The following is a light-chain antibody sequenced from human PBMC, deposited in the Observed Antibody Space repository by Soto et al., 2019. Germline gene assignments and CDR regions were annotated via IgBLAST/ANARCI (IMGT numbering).Light chain of an antibody. CDR2: RTS. J-gene: IGKJ4*01. Sequence: EIILTQSPASLSVSPGGRATVCWGASQTIGTNLVWYRQKPGQAPRLLMFRTSSRATGFPARFSGSGSGTDFTLTISSLEPEDFAVYYCQQRSNWPPLTFGGGTKVDIK. CDR1: QTIGTN. CDR3: QQRSNWPPLT. V-gene: IGKV3-11*01.